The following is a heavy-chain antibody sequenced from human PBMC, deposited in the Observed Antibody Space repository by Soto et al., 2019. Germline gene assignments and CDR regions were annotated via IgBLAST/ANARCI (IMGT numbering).Heavy chain of an antibody. CDR1: GYIFTGYY. J-gene: IGHJ5*02. Sequence: ASVKVSCKAPGYIFTGYYMNWVRQAPGQGLEWMGWINPNSGDTNYAQKFQGRVTMTMDTSISTAYMELSRLRSDDTAVYYCARPYCSSNSCHNWFDPWGQGTLVTVSS. CDR3: ARPYCSSNSCHNWFDP. V-gene: IGHV1-2*02. D-gene: IGHD2-2*01. CDR2: INPNSGDT.